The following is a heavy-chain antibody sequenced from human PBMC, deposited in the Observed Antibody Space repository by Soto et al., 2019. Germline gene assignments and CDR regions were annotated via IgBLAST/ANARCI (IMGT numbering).Heavy chain of an antibody. V-gene: IGHV2-70*04. CDR3: ARSAGGFTVATYFFHY. D-gene: IGHD3-16*01. CDR2: IDWDDDK. J-gene: IGHJ4*02. Sequence: SGPTLVNPTQTLTLTCTFSGFSLSSKGMRVSWIRQPPGKALEWLARIDWDDDKLSSPSLRTRLAISKGTSKNQVVLTMPNVDPMDTATYYCARSAGGFTVATYFFHYCGQGTLVTVFS. CDR1: GFSLSSKGMR.